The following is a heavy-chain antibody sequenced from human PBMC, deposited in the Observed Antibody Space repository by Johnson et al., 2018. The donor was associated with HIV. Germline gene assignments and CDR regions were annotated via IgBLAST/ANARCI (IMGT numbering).Heavy chain of an antibody. CDR3: ARRYCSSTSCYKGRAFDI. D-gene: IGHD2-2*02. CDR1: GFTFSSYD. Sequence: VQLVESGGGLVQPGRSLRLSCVVSGFTFSSYDMHWVRQATGKGLEWVSGIGTAGDTYYPDSVKGRFTVSRDNSKNTLYLQMNSLRAEDTAVYYCARRYCSSTSCYKGRAFDIWGQGTLVIVSS. CDR2: IGTAGDT. J-gene: IGHJ3*02. V-gene: IGHV3-13*01.